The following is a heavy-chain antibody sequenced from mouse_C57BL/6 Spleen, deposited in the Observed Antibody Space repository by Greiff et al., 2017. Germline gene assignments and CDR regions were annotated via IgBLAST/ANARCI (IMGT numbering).Heavy chain of an antibody. CDR1: GYTFTSYW. CDR2: IHPSDSDT. J-gene: IGHJ1*03. Sequence: QVQLQQPGAELVKPGASVKVSCKASGYTFTSYWMHWVKQRPGQGLEWIGRIHPSDSDTNYNQKFKGKATLTVDKSSSTAYMQLSSLTAGDSAVYCCAIGNCGSRRYFDGWGTGTTGTGYS. V-gene: IGHV1-74*01. CDR3: AIGNCGSRRYFDG. D-gene: IGHD1-1*01.